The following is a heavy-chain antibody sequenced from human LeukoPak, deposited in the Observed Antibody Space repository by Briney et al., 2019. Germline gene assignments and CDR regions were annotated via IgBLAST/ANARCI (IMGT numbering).Heavy chain of an antibody. Sequence: YPGGSLRLSCAASGFTFSTYAMSWVRQAPGKGLQWVSTISGSGGSTYYADSVKGRFNISRDNSKRTLYLQMNSLRAEDTALYYCAKSGPGYCSVGTCYSRWYYFDSWGQGTLVTVSS. CDR2: ISGSGGST. CDR3: AKSGPGYCSVGTCYSRWYYFDS. V-gene: IGHV3-23*01. CDR1: GFTFSTYA. J-gene: IGHJ4*02. D-gene: IGHD2-15*01.